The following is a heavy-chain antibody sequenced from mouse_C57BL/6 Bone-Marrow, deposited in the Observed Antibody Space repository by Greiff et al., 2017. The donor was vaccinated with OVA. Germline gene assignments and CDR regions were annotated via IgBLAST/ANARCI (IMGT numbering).Heavy chain of an antibody. CDR3: TRSSYFDV. V-gene: IGHV1-15*01. CDR2: IDPETGGT. CDR1: GYTFTDYE. Sequence: VKLMESGAELVRPGASVTLSCKASGYTFTDYEMHWVKQTPVHGLEWIGAIDPETGGTAYNQKFKGKAILTADKSSSTAYMELRSLTSEDSAVYYCTRSSYFDVWGTGTTVTVSS. J-gene: IGHJ1*03.